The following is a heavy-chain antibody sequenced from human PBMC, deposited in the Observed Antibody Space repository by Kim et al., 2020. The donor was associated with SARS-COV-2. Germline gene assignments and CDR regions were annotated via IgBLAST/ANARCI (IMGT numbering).Heavy chain of an antibody. V-gene: IGHV1-46*01. D-gene: IGHD1-26*01. J-gene: IGHJ4*02. CDR3: ARGGERVSFY. CDR2: ST. Sequence: STSYAQKFQGRVTMTRDTSTSTVYMELSSLRSEDTAVYYCARGGERVSFYWGQGTLVTVSS.